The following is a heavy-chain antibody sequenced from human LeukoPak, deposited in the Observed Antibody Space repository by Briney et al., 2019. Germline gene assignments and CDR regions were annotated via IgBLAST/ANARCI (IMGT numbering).Heavy chain of an antibody. Sequence: SETLSLTCAVYGGSSSSYYWSWIRQPPGKGLEWIGYIYTSGSTNYNPSLKSRVTISVDTSKNQFSLKLSSVTAADTAVYYCARLAYSSSWYSYFDYWGQGTLVTVSS. CDR3: ARLAYSSSWYSYFDY. CDR1: GGSSSSYY. J-gene: IGHJ4*02. V-gene: IGHV4-4*09. D-gene: IGHD6-13*01. CDR2: IYTSGST.